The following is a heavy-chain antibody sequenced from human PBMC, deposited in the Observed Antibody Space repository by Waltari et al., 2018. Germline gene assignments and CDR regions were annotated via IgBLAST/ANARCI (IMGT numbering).Heavy chain of an antibody. CDR2: IIPIFGTA. V-gene: IGHV1-69*01. J-gene: IGHJ4*02. D-gene: IGHD5-18*01. CDR1: GGTFSSYA. Sequence: QVQLVQSGAEVKKPGSSVKVSCKASGGTFSSYAISWVRQAPGQGLEWMGWIIPIFGTANDAQKFQGRVTITADESTSTAYMELSSLRAEDTAVYYCARGRSLTAMAQDYWGQGTLVTVSS. CDR3: ARGRSLTAMAQDY.